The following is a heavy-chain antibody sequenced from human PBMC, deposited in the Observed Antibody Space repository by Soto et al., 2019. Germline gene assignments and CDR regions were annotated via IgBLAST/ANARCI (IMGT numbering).Heavy chain of an antibody. Sequence: QVQLQESGPGLVKPSQTLSLTCTVSGGSISSGGYYWSWIRQHPGKGLEWIGYIYYSGSTYYNPSLKSRVTISVDTSKNKFSLKLSSVTAADTAVYYCARGSGYYMTYYYYGMDVWGQGTTVTVSS. D-gene: IGHD3-22*01. CDR3: ARGSGYYMTYYYYGMDV. CDR1: GGSISSGGYY. V-gene: IGHV4-31*03. J-gene: IGHJ6*02. CDR2: IYYSGST.